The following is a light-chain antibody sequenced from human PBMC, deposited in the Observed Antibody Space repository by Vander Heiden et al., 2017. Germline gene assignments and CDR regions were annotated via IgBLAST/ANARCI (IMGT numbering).Light chain of an antibody. CDR3: QQHSIDPPT. Sequence: IQIPHSPTTLSSSVGDRVTITCRASQSITTWLVWYQQKPGKAPKLLIYDASNLESGVPSRFSGSGSGTDFSLTISSLQPDDFATYYCQQHSIDPPTFGQGTKVEI. CDR1: QSITTW. V-gene: IGKV1-5*01. CDR2: DAS. J-gene: IGKJ1*01.